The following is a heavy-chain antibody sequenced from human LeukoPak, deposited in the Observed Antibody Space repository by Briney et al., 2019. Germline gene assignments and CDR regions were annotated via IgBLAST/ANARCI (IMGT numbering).Heavy chain of an antibody. CDR3: ARGHDMAAADFFDS. Sequence: PGRSLRLSCAASGFTFSSYGMHWVRQAPGKGLEWVAVISYDGSNKYYADSVKGRFTISRDISTNTVYLEMNSLRAEDTAVYYCARGHDMAAADFFDSWGQGNLVAVSS. J-gene: IGHJ4*02. V-gene: IGHV3-30*03. CDR2: ISYDGSNK. CDR1: GFTFSSYG. D-gene: IGHD6-13*01.